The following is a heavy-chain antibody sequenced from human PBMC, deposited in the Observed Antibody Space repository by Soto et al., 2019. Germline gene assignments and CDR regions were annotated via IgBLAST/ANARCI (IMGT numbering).Heavy chain of an antibody. CDR1: GFTFSGYW. CDR3: ARPLYGSGSVWFDP. CDR2: IKEDGSEK. J-gene: IGHJ5*02. D-gene: IGHD3-10*01. V-gene: IGHV3-7*03. Sequence: GGSLRLSCSASGFTFSGYWMTWVRQAPGKGLEWVANIKEDGSEKYYVDSVKGRFTISRDNPKNSLYLQMNSLRADDTAVYYCARPLYGSGSVWFDPWGQGTLVTVSS.